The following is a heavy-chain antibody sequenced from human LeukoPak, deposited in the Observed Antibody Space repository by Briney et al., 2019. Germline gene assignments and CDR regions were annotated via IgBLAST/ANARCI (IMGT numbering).Heavy chain of an antibody. CDR2: IYPGDSDT. CDR3: ARRNKQLALDY. Sequence: GEPLKISCKGSGYSFTSYWIGWVRQMPGKGLEWMGIIYPGDSDTRYSPSFQGQVTISADKSISTAYLQWSSLKASGTAMYYCARRNKQLALDYWGQGTLVTVSS. D-gene: IGHD6-6*01. J-gene: IGHJ4*02. CDR1: GYSFTSYW. V-gene: IGHV5-51*01.